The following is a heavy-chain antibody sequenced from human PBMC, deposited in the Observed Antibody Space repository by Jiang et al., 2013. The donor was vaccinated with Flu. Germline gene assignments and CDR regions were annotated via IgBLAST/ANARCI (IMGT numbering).Heavy chain of an antibody. CDR2: IYYSGST. CDR3: ARPAAATGFFSVPKERMGAFDI. Sequence: TCTVSGGSISSSSYYWGWIRQPPGKGLEWIGSIYYSGSTYYNPSLKSRVTISVDTSKNQFSLKLGSVTAADTAVYYCARPAAATGFFSVPKERMGAFDIWGQGTMVTVSS. J-gene: IGHJ3*02. D-gene: IGHD6-25*01. CDR1: GGSISSSSYY. V-gene: IGHV4-39*01.